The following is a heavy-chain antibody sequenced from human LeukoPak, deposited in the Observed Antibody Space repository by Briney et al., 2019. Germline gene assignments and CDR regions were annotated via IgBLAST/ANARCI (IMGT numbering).Heavy chain of an antibody. CDR1: GFTFSSYG. V-gene: IGHV3-33*06. CDR3: AKELAAGTVTTHFDY. J-gene: IGHJ4*02. D-gene: IGHD4-17*01. CDR2: IWYDGSNK. Sequence: GGSLRLSCAASGFTFSSYGMHWLRQAPGKGLEWVAVIWYDGSNKYYADSVKGRFTISRDNSKNTLYLQMNSLRAEDTAVYYCAKELAAGTVTTHFDYWGQGTLVTVSS.